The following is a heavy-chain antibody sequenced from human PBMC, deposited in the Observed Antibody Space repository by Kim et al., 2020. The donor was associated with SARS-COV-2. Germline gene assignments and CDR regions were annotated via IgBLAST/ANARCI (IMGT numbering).Heavy chain of an antibody. CDR2: ISGSGGST. Sequence: GGSLRLSCAASGFTFSSYAMSWVRQAPGKGLEWVSAISGSGGSTYYADSVKGRFTISRDNSKNTLYLQMNSLRAEDTAVYYCAKVGYYDSSGSDAFDIWGQGTMVTVSS. D-gene: IGHD3-22*01. V-gene: IGHV3-23*01. CDR1: GFTFSSYA. CDR3: AKVGYYDSSGSDAFDI. J-gene: IGHJ3*02.